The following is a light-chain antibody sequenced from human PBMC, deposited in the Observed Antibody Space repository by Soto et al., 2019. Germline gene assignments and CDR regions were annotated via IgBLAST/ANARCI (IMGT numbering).Light chain of an antibody. CDR3: CSYAGGNTFG. V-gene: IGLV2-23*02. CDR1: STDVESYDL. CDR2: EVN. Sequence: QSALTQPASVPGSPGQSITIYCTGTSTDVESYDLVSWYQEQPGRAPRLLIFEVNKRPSGVSKRFSGSKSGNTASLTISGLQAEDDGDYYCCSYAGGNTFGFGWGTKLTVL. J-gene: IGLJ2*01.